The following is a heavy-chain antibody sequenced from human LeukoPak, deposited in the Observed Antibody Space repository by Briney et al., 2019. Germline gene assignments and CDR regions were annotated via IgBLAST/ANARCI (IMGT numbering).Heavy chain of an antibody. CDR1: GGSISSSSYY. CDR3: ASRPVVAAVNWFDP. V-gene: IGHV4-39*01. CDR2: IYYSGST. J-gene: IGHJ5*02. D-gene: IGHD2-15*01. Sequence: PSETLSLTCTVSGGSISSSSYYWGWIRQPPGKGLEWIGSIYYSGSTYYNPSLKSRVTISVDTSKNQFSLKLSSVTAADTAVYYCASRPVVAAVNWFDPWGQGTLVTVSS.